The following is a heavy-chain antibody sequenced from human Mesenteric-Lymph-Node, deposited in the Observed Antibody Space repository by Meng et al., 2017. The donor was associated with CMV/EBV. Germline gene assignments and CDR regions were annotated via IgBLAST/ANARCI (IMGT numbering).Heavy chain of an antibody. V-gene: IGHV1-69*04. D-gene: IGHD4-17*01. Sequence: CKASGATFSSHAISWVRQAPGPGLEWVGRIVPLLDTATYAQKLQGRVTITADKITNTAYMELHSLTSDDTGVYYCARGNTVTTGHDYWGQGTLVTVSS. CDR2: IVPLLDTA. J-gene: IGHJ4*02. CDR1: GATFSSHA. CDR3: ARGNTVTTGHDY.